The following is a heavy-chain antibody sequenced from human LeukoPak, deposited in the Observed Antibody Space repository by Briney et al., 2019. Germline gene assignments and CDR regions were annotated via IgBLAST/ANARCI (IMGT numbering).Heavy chain of an antibody. CDR3: ARVRSSSCFDY. CDR1: GFTFTTYW. V-gene: IGHV3-7*01. D-gene: IGHD6-13*01. J-gene: IGHJ4*02. CDR2: INRDGSDK. Sequence: GGSLRLSCAASGFTFTTYWMTWVRQAPGKGLEWVANINRDGSDKYYVDSVKGRFTISRDNSKNTLYLQMNSLRAEDTAVYYCARVRSSSCFDYWGQGTLVTVSS.